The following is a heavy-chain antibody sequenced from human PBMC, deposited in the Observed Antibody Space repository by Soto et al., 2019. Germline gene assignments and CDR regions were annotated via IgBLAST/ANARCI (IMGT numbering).Heavy chain of an antibody. CDR1: GFTFSSYA. J-gene: IGHJ4*02. D-gene: IGHD6-6*01. V-gene: IGHV3-23*01. Sequence: EVQLLESGGGLVQPGESLRLSCAASGFTFSSYALSWVRQAPGKGLEWVSVISGSDDSTYYADSVKGRFTCPRDNSKNTLYLQMNSLGAEDTAVYYCAKRSSSSTFDYWGQGTLVTVSS. CDR3: AKRSSSSTFDY. CDR2: ISGSDDST.